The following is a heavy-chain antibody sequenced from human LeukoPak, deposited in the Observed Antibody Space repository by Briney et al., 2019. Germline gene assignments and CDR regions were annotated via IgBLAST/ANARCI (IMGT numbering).Heavy chain of an antibody. J-gene: IGHJ4*02. CDR1: GYTFTGYY. V-gene: IGHV1-2*02. CDR3: TRSGSNWSCDS. D-gene: IGHD6-13*01. Sequence: ASVKVSCKASGYTFTGYYMHWVRQAPGQGLEWMGWINPNSGSTNYAQKFQGRVTMTRDTSATTVYMELNSLRSEDTAVYYCTRSGSNWSCDSWGQGTLVTVSS. CDR2: INPNSGST.